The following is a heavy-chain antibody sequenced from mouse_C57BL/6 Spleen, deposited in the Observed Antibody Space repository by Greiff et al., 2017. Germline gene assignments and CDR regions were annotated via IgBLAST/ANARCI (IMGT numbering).Heavy chain of an antibody. J-gene: IGHJ1*03. D-gene: IGHD2-1*01. CDR1: GYTFTDYY. CDR3: ARENGNPWYFDV. Sequence: EVQLQQSGPVLVKPGASVKMSCKASGYTFTDYYMNWVKQSHGKSLEWIGVINPYNGGTSYNQTFKGKATLTVDKSSSAAYMELNSLTSEDSAVYYWARENGNPWYFDVWGTGTTVTVSS. CDR2: INPYNGGT. V-gene: IGHV1-19*01.